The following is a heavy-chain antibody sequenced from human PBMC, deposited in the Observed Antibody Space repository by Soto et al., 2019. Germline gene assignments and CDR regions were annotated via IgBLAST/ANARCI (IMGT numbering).Heavy chain of an antibody. J-gene: IGHJ4*02. CDR1: GGSISSSSYY. D-gene: IGHD3-3*01. CDR2: IYYSGST. Sequence: SETLSLTCTVSGGSISSSSYYWGWIRQPPGKGLEWIGSIYYSGSTYYNPSLKSRVTISVDTSKNQFSLKLSSVTAADTAVYYCARHPIELGVVIIQLYFDYWGQGTLVTVSS. V-gene: IGHV4-39*01. CDR3: ARHPIELGVVIIQLYFDY.